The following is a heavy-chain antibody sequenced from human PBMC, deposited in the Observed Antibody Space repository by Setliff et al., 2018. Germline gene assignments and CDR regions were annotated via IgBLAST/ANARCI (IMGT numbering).Heavy chain of an antibody. Sequence: SETLSLTCTVSGGSISNTYYYWSWIRQPAGQGLEGIGYFYYSGSTNYNPSLKSRVTTSVHTSTNQFSLKLSSVTATDTAVYYCARNPDFLQYSFDLWGRGTLVTVSS. V-gene: IGHV4-61*10. D-gene: IGHD5-12*01. CDR1: GGSISNTYYY. CDR2: FYYSGST. J-gene: IGHJ2*01. CDR3: ARNPDFLQYSFDL.